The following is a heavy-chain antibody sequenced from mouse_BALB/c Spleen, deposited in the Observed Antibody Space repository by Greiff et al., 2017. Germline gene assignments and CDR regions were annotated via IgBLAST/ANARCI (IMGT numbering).Heavy chain of an antibody. V-gene: IGHV3-2*02. Sequence: EVKLMESGPGLVKPSQSLSLTCTVTGYSITSDYAWNWIRQFPGNKLEWMGYISYSGSTSYNPSLKSRISITRDTSKNQFFLQLNSVTTEDTATYYCARRDWDDYYAMDYWGQGTSVTVSS. CDR2: ISYSGST. CDR3: ARRDWDDYYAMDY. J-gene: IGHJ4*01. CDR1: GYSITSDYA. D-gene: IGHD4-1*01.